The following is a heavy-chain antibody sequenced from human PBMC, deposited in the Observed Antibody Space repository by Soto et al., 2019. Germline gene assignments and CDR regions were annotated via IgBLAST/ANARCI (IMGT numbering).Heavy chain of an antibody. V-gene: IGHV1-18*01. CDR1: GYTFTSYG. CDR3: ARGRNYYDSSTNCFDP. J-gene: IGHJ5*02. Sequence: ASVKVSCKASGYTFTSYGISWVRQAPGQGLEWMGWISAYNGNTNYAQKLQGRVTMTTDTSTSTAYMELRSLRSDDTAVYYCARGRNYYDSSTNCFDPWGQGTLVTVSS. CDR2: ISAYNGNT. D-gene: IGHD3-22*01.